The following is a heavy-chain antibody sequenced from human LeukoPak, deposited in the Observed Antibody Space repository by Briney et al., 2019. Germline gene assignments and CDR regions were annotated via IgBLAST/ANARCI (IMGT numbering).Heavy chain of an antibody. CDR3: ARGAYYYDSSGFDY. CDR2: IYHSGST. Sequence: SSETLSLTCTVSGGSISSGGYYWSWIRQPPGKGLEWIGYIYHSGSTYYNPSLKSRVTISVDRSKNQFSLKLSSVTAADTAVYYCARGAYYYDSSGFDYWGQGTLVTVSS. D-gene: IGHD3-22*01. CDR1: GGSISSGGYY. J-gene: IGHJ4*02. V-gene: IGHV4-30-2*01.